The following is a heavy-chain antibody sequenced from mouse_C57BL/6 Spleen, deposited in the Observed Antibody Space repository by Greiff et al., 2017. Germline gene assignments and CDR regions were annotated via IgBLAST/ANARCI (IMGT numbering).Heavy chain of an antibody. J-gene: IGHJ4*01. V-gene: IGHV1-69*01. Sequence: QVQLQQPGAELVMPGASVKLSCKASGYTFTSYWMHWVKQRPGQGLEWIGEIDPSDSYTNYNQKFKGKSTLTVDKSSSTAYMQLSSLTSEDSAVYYCARSPYDGSSYDAMDYWGQGTSVTVSS. CDR1: GYTFTSYW. D-gene: IGHD1-1*01. CDR3: ARSPYDGSSYDAMDY. CDR2: IDPSDSYT.